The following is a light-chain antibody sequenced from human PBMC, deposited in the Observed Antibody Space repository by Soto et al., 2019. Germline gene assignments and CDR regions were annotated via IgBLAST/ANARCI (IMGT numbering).Light chain of an antibody. CDR2: AAS. J-gene: IGKJ4*01. CDR3: QQYYNSVLT. V-gene: IGKV1-39*01. CDR1: QSISNF. Sequence: DIQMTQSPSSLSASLGDRVTITCRASQSISNFLNWVQHKPGNAPKVLISAASTLQSRVPPRFSGSDSGTDVTLTISTLQPEDSASYYCQQYYNSVLTFGGGTKVEIK.